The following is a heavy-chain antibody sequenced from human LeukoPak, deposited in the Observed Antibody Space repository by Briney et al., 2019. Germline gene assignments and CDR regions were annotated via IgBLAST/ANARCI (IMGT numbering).Heavy chain of an antibody. D-gene: IGHD1-14*01. Sequence: GRSLRLSCAASGFTLSSYAMHWVRQAPGKGLEWVAVISYDGSNKYYADSVKGRFTISRDNSKNTLYLQMNGLRAEDTAVYYCARDLGGTMHDGDYWGQGTLVTVSS. V-gene: IGHV3-30-3*01. CDR1: GFTLSSYA. CDR3: ARDLGGTMHDGDY. CDR2: ISYDGSNK. J-gene: IGHJ4*02.